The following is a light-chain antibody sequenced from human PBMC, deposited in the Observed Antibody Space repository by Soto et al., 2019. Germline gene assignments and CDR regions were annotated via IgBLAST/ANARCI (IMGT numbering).Light chain of an antibody. CDR2: GAS. J-gene: IGKJ2*01. CDR1: QSVNSN. Sequence: QSPITLSVSAVERASLSCRAIQSVNSNLAWYQQKPGQAPRLLIYGASTRATGVPARFSGSGSGTEFTLTIGSLQSEDFAVYYCQQYNNWPMYTFGQGTKVDIK. CDR3: QQYNNWPMYT. V-gene: IGKV3-15*01.